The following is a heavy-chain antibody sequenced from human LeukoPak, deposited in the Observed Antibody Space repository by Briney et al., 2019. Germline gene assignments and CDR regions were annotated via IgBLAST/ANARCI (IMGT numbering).Heavy chain of an antibody. CDR3: VREREKQWLF. V-gene: IGHV4-59*12. Sequence: SETLSLTCTVSGGSISSYYWGWIRQPPGKGLEYIGSIFHTGSADYNPSLKSRVTLSVDTSKNQFSLKLNSVTAADTAVYYCVREREKQWLFWGQGTLVPVSS. CDR2: IFHTGSA. J-gene: IGHJ4*02. D-gene: IGHD6-19*01. CDR1: GGSISSYY.